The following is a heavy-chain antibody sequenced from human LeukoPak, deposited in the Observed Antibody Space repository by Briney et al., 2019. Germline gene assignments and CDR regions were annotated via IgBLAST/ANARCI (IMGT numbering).Heavy chain of an antibody. D-gene: IGHD1-1*01. V-gene: IGHV4-39*01. J-gene: IGHJ5*02. Sequence: SETLSLPCTVSGDSISSSNYYWGWLRQPPGKGLELIGSIYNSGNTYNNPSLQSRVTISVDTSKNQFSLKLSSVTAADTAVYYCARRVQWRLPVYPWGQGIRVTVSS. CDR2: IYNSGNT. CDR1: GDSISSSNYY. CDR3: ARRVQWRLPVYP.